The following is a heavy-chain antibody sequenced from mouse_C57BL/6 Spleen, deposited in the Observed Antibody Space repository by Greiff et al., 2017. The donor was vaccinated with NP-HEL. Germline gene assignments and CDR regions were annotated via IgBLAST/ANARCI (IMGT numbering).Heavy chain of an antibody. Sequence: QVQLQQSGAELAKPGASVKLSCKASGYTFTSYWMHWVKQRPGQGLEWIGYINPSSGYTKYNQKFKDKATLTADKSSSTAYMQLSSLTYEDSAVYYCARAMTTVVATRDAMDYWGQGTSVTVSS. CDR2: INPSSGYT. V-gene: IGHV1-7*01. CDR1: GYTFTSYW. CDR3: ARAMTTVVATRDAMDY. J-gene: IGHJ4*01. D-gene: IGHD1-1*01.